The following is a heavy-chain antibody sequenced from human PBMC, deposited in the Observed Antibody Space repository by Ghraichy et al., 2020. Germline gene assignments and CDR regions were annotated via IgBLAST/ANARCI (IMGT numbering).Heavy chain of an antibody. CDR1: GFSFRSHW. D-gene: IGHD6-13*01. CDR3: VRDEASPGTEMDV. CDR2: IKYDGSAK. V-gene: IGHV3-7*01. J-gene: IGHJ6*02. Sequence: GGSLRLSCAASGFSFRSHWTSWVRQAPGKGLEWVANIKYDGSAKNYVDSVRGRFTISRDNAKNSLNLQMNSLRAEDTAVYFCVRDEASPGTEMDVWGQGTTVTVSS.